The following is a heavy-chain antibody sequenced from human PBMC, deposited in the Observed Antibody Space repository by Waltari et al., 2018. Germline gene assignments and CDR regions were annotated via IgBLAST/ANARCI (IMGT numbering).Heavy chain of an antibody. J-gene: IGHJ3*02. Sequence: QVQLQQWGAGLLKPSETLSLTCAVYGGSFSGYYWSWIRKPPGQGLEWIGEINHSGSTNYNPSLKSRVTISVDTSKNQFSLKLSSVTAADTAVYYCARATYYYDSSGYWRDAFDIWGQGTMVTVSS. CDR2: INHSGST. V-gene: IGHV4-34*01. CDR3: ARATYYYDSSGYWRDAFDI. CDR1: GGSFSGYY. D-gene: IGHD3-22*01.